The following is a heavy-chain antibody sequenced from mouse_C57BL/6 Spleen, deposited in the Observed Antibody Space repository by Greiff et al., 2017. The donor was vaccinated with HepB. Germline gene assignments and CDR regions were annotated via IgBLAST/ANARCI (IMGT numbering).Heavy chain of an antibody. CDR1: GYTFTSYW. D-gene: IGHD1-1*01. CDR2: IDPSDSYT. CDR3: ARRGGSSFYWYFDV. J-gene: IGHJ1*03. V-gene: IGHV1-50*01. Sequence: QVHVKQPGAELVKPGASVKLSCKASGYTFTSYWMQWVKQRPGQGLEWIGEIDPSDSYTNYNQKFKGKATLTVDTSSSTAYMQLSSLTSEDSAVYYCARRGGSSFYWYFDVWGTGTTVTVSS.